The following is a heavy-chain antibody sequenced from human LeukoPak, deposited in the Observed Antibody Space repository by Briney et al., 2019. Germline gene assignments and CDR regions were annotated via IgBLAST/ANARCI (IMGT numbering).Heavy chain of an antibody. V-gene: IGHV4-61*01. J-gene: IGHJ3*02. CDR3: ARGMAVAGLDAFDI. CDR2: IYYSGST. D-gene: IGHD6-19*01. CDR1: GGSVSSGSYY. Sequence: SETLSLTCTVSGGSVSSGSYYWSWIRQPPGKGLEWIGYIYYSGSTNYKPSLKSRVTISVDTSKNQFSLKLSSVTAADTAVYYCARGMAVAGLDAFDIWGQGTMVTVSS.